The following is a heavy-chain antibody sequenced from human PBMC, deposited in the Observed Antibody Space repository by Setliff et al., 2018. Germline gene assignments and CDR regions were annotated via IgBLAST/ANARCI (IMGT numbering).Heavy chain of an antibody. D-gene: IGHD2-21*01. CDR2: IHSSGST. J-gene: IGHJ4*02. Sequence: PSETLSLTCTDSGGSISSGDYYWSWIRQPPGKGLEWMGYIHSSGSTYYNPSLKSQVSISVDTSKNQFSLKLSSVTAADTAVYYCARDLGHGGESDYWGQGILVTVSS. CDR1: GGSISSGDYY. CDR3: ARDLGHGGESDY. V-gene: IGHV4-30-4*08.